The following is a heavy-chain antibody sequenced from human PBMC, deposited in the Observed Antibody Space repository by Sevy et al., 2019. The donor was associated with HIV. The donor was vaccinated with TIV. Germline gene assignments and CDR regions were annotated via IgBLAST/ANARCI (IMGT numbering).Heavy chain of an antibody. J-gene: IGHJ4*02. D-gene: IGHD6-13*01. CDR2: IDYSGST. V-gene: IGHV4-59*01. Sequence: SETLSLTCTVSGGSISNYYWSWIRQPPGKGLEWIGYIDYSGSTNYNPSLKSRVTISVDTSKNQFSLKLSSVTAADTAVYYCARERQLVLDYWGQGTLVTVSS. CDR1: GGSISNYY. CDR3: ARERQLVLDY.